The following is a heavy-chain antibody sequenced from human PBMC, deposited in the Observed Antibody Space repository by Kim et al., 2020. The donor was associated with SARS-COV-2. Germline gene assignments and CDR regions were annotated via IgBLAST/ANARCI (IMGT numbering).Heavy chain of an antibody. J-gene: IGHJ6*02. D-gene: IGHD3-10*01. Sequence: GASLKISCKGSGYSFTSYWISWVRQMPGKGLEWMGRIDPSDSYTNYSPSFQGHVTISADKSISTAYLQWSSLKASDTAMYYCARHIYGSGSWTIYYYYGMDVWGQGTTVTVSS. CDR2: IDPSDSYT. V-gene: IGHV5-10-1*01. CDR3: ARHIYGSGSWTIYYYYGMDV. CDR1: GYSFTSYW.